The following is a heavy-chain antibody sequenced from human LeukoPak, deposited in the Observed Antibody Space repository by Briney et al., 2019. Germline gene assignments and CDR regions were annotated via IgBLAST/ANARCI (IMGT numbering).Heavy chain of an antibody. D-gene: IGHD2-2*01. Sequence: SVKVSCKASGGTFSSYAISWVRQAPGQGLEWMGGIIPIFGTANYAQKFQGRVTITADESASTAYMELSSLRSEDTAVYYCARARYQLLPPTNYYYYMDVWGKGTTVTVSS. V-gene: IGHV1-69*01. CDR3: ARARYQLLPPTNYYYYMDV. J-gene: IGHJ6*03. CDR2: IIPIFGTA. CDR1: GGTFSSYA.